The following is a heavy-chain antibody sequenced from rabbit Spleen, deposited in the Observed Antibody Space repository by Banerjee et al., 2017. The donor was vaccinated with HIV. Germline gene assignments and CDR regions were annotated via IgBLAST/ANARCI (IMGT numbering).Heavy chain of an antibody. CDR1: GFSFSYSDY. CDR3: ARVSGTSFSSYGMDL. Sequence: QSLEESGGDLVKPGASLTLTCTASGFSFSYSDYMCWVRQPPGKGPEWIACIGAGVSYTTYYATWAKGRFTISKTSSTTVTLQMAILTVSDTATYFCARVSGTSFSSYGMDLLGPVTLVTV. V-gene: IGHV1S40*01. J-gene: IGHJ6*01. CDR2: IGAGVSYTT. D-gene: IGHD8-1*01.